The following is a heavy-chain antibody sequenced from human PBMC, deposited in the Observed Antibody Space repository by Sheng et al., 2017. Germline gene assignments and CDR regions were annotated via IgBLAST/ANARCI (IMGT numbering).Heavy chain of an antibody. D-gene: IGHD3-3*01. CDR3: ARNSDFWSGLNWFDP. CDR2: SIPVGAP. J-gene: IGHJ5*02. CDR1: VAPSVVTT. V-gene: IGHV4-4*07. Sequence: QVQLQESGPGLVKAFRRPCPSPALSLVAPSVVTTGAGSGSPPGRDWSGLGVSIPVGAPTTTPPSKSRVTMSVDTSKNQFSLKLSSVTAADTAVYYCARNSDFWSGLNWFDPWGQGTLVTVSS.